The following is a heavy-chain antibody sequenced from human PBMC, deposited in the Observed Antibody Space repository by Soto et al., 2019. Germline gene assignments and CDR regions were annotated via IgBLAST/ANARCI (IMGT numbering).Heavy chain of an antibody. J-gene: IGHJ5*02. CDR2: IKPDESEK. CDR3: VRGGSNYAS. V-gene: IGHV3-7*01. Sequence: EVHLVESGGGLVQPGGSLRLSCTASGFTFSDSWMTWVRQAPGKGLEWVARIKPDESEKKYADSVKGRFSILRDNAKNSMHLQMESLRGEDTAVYYCVRGGSNYASWGQGTLVTVSS. D-gene: IGHD4-4*01. CDR1: GFTFSDSW.